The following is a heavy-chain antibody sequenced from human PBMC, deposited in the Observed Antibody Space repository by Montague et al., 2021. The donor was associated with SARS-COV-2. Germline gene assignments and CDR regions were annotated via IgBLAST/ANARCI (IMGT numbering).Heavy chain of an antibody. V-gene: IGHV4-4*07. Sequence: SETPSLTCTVSGASISSSYWGWIRQTAGKGLEWIGRIDTSGSPKYNPSLKSRVTMSLDTSKNQFSLKVNSVTVADAAMYFCARDGRRLYTYGSLDYWGQGILVTVSS. CDR3: ARDGRRLYTYGSLDY. CDR2: IDTSGSP. J-gene: IGHJ4*02. D-gene: IGHD5-18*01. CDR1: GASISSSY.